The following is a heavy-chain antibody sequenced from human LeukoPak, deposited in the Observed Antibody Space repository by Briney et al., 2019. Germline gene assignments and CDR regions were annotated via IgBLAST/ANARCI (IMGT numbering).Heavy chain of an antibody. D-gene: IGHD6-13*01. J-gene: IGHJ5*02. CDR3: ARIGKQLNWFDP. CDR1: GYTFTGYY. V-gene: IGHV1-2*02. Sequence: ASVKVSCKASGYTFTGYYMHWARQAPGHGLEWMGWINPDSGGTNYAQKFQGRVTMTRDTSFSTAYMELSRLSSDDTAVYYCARIGKQLNWFDPWGQGTLVTVSS. CDR2: INPDSGGT.